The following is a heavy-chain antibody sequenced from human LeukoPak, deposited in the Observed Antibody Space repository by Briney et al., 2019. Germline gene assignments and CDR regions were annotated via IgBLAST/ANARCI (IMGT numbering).Heavy chain of an antibody. D-gene: IGHD3-10*01. Sequence: PGGSLRLSCAASGFTFSSYAMSWVRQAPGKGLEWVSAISGSGGSTYYADSVKGRFTISRDNSKNTLYLQLNSLRAEDTAVYYCAKESLYGSGSYNDYWGQGTLVTVSS. CDR2: ISGSGGST. J-gene: IGHJ4*02. CDR3: AKESLYGSGSYNDY. CDR1: GFTFSSYA. V-gene: IGHV3-23*01.